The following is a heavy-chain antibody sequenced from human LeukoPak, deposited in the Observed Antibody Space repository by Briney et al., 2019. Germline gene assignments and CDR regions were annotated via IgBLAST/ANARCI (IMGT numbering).Heavy chain of an antibody. D-gene: IGHD2-21*01. CDR2: IYYSGST. CDR1: GGSISNYY. J-gene: IGHJ3*02. CDR3: ARVKRVYCGGDCYHNAFDI. Sequence: SETLSPTCTVSGGSISNYYWSWIRQPPGKGLEWIGYIYYSGSTNYNPSLKSRVTISVDTSKNQFSLKLSSVTAADTAVYYCARVKRVYCGGDCYHNAFDIWGQGTMVTVSS. V-gene: IGHV4-59*01.